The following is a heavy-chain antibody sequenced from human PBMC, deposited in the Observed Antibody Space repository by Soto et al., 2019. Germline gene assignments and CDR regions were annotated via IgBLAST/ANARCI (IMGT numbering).Heavy chain of an antibody. CDR2: IYYSGST. CDR3: ARADYGDRTWYFDL. D-gene: IGHD4-17*01. V-gene: IGHV4-61*01. J-gene: IGHJ2*01. CDR1: GGSVSSGSYY. Sequence: QVQLQESGPGLVKPSETLSLTCTVSGGSVSSGSYYWSWIRQPPGKGLEWIGYIYYSGSTNYNPSLTSRVTISVDTSKNQFSLKLSSVTAADTAVYYCARADYGDRTWYFDLWGRGTLVTVSS.